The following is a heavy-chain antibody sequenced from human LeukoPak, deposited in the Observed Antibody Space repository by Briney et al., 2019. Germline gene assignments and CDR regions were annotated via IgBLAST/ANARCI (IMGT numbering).Heavy chain of an antibody. CDR3: AREEIEEVPTLTFNWAAIYYSHYMDV. CDR1: GFSVSNNY. Sequence: GGSLRLSCAASGFSVSNNYMNWVRQSPGKGLEWVSVIFGGGDTYYADSVKGRFTISRDDSKNTVYLQMSSLRAEDTAVYYCAREEIEEVPTLTFNWAAIYYSHYMDVWGKGTTVTVSS. V-gene: IGHV3-66*02. CDR2: IFGGGDT. D-gene: IGHD6-25*01. J-gene: IGHJ6*03.